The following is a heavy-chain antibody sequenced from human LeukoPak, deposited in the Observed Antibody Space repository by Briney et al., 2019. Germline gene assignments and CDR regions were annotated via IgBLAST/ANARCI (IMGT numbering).Heavy chain of an antibody. J-gene: IGHJ5*02. Sequence: SETLSLTCAVYGGSFSGYYWSWIRQPPGNGLEWIGEINHNGSTNYNPSLKSRVTISVDTSKNRFSLKLSSVTAADTAVYYCARGLKFDPWGQGTLVTVSS. CDR2: INHNGST. CDR1: GGSFSGYY. V-gene: IGHV4-34*01. CDR3: ARGLKFDP.